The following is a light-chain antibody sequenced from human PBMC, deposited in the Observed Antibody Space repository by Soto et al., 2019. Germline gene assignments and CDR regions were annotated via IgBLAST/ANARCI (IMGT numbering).Light chain of an antibody. Sequence: QSALTQPASVSGSPGQSITTSCTGTSSDVGRYDYVSWYQHHPGKAPKLIIYVVSDRPSGVSNRFSGSKSGNTASLTISGLQAEDEADYYCSSFTDSRVYVFGSGTKVTVL. CDR2: VVS. CDR1: SSDVGRYDY. J-gene: IGLJ1*01. CDR3: SSFTDSRVYV. V-gene: IGLV2-14*01.